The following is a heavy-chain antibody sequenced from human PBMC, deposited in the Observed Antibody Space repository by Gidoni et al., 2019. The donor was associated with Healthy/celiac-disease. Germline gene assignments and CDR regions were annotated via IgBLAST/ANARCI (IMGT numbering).Heavy chain of an antibody. Sequence: QVQLVQSGAEVKKPGASVKVSCKASGYTFTCYDINWVRQATGQGLEWMGWMNPNSGNTGYAQKFQGRVTMTRNTSISTAYMELSSLRSEDTAVYYCARLARLRPITRYYYYMDVWGKGTTVTVSS. CDR3: ARLARLRPITRYYYYMDV. D-gene: IGHD3-3*01. CDR1: GYTFTCYD. V-gene: IGHV1-8*01. J-gene: IGHJ6*03. CDR2: MNPNSGNT.